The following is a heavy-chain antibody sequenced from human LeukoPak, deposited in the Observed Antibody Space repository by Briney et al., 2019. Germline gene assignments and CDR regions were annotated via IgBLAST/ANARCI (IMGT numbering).Heavy chain of an antibody. CDR2: ISGSGGST. V-gene: IGHV3-23*01. Sequence: GGSLRLSCVASGFIVSSNYMSWVRQAPGKGLEWVSAISGSGGSTYYADSVKGRFTISRDNSKNTLYLQMNSLRAEDTAVYYCAKPFLVGATMRWFSPHYYFDYWGQGTLVTVSS. D-gene: IGHD1-26*01. J-gene: IGHJ4*02. CDR3: AKPFLVGATMRWFSPHYYFDY. CDR1: GFIVSSNY.